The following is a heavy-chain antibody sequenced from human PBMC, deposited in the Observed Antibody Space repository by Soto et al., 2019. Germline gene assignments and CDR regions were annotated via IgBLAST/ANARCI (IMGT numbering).Heavy chain of an antibody. Sequence: GSPRLSCAASGFTFSSYAMTWVRQVPGKGLEWVSAISGSGGSTYYADSLKGRFTISRDNSKNTPYLEWNSLRASDTAVYCCAKYHGGHLDYWGQGTLVTVSS. CDR3: AKYHGGHLDY. V-gene: IGHV3-23*01. D-gene: IGHD2-15*01. CDR2: ISGSGGST. CDR1: GFTFSSYA. J-gene: IGHJ4*02.